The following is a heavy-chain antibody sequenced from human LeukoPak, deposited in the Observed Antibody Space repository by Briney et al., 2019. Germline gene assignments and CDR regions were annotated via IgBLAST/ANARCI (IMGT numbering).Heavy chain of an antibody. V-gene: IGHV3-66*04. CDR2: IYSGGST. CDR3: ATPKIVGATHYYGMDV. D-gene: IGHD1-26*01. J-gene: IGHJ6*02. CDR1: GFTVSSNY. Sequence: GGSLRLSCAASGFTVSSNYMSWVRQAPGKGLEWVSVIYSGGSTYYADSVKGRFTISRDNSKNTLYLQMNSLRAEDTAVYYCATPKIVGATHYYGMDVWGQGTTVTVSS.